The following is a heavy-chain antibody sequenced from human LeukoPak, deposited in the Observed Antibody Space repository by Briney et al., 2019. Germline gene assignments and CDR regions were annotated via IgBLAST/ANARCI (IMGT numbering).Heavy chain of an antibody. CDR3: ARDSLYYDILTGYYTGVAFDI. CDR2: IFYSGST. D-gene: IGHD3-9*01. J-gene: IGHJ3*02. CDR1: SGSISTSNYY. Sequence: SETLSLTCTVSSGSISTSNYYWGWIRQPPGKGLEWIGNIFYSGSTYYSPSLKSRVTISLDTSRNQFSLKLNSVTAADTAVYYCARDSLYYDILTGYYTGVAFDIWGQGTMVTVSS. V-gene: IGHV4-39*07.